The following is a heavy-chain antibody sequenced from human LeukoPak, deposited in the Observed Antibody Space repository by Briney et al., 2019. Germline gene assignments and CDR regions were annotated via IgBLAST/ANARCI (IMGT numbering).Heavy chain of an antibody. D-gene: IGHD3-22*01. CDR3: ARGRPAMIVVVISPFDY. J-gene: IGHJ4*02. Sequence: PSETLSLTCTVSGGPISSSSYYWGWIRQPPGKGLEWIGSIYYSGSTYYNPSLKSRVTISVDTSKNQFSLKLSSVTAADTAVYYCARGRPAMIVVVISPFDYWGQGTLVTVSS. CDR1: GGPISSSSYY. V-gene: IGHV4-39*01. CDR2: IYYSGST.